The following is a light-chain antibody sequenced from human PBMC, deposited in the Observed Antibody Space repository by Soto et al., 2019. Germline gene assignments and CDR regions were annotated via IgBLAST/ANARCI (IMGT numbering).Light chain of an antibody. J-gene: IGKJ4*01. CDR3: QRYRTT. Sequence: EIVLTQSPGTLSLSPGERATLSCRASQGVSSSYLAWYQQKPGQPPRLLIYGASSRVTGITDRFSGSGSGTDFTLTITTLEPEDFAVYYCQRYRTTFGGGTKVEIK. CDR1: QGVSSSY. V-gene: IGKV3-20*01. CDR2: GAS.